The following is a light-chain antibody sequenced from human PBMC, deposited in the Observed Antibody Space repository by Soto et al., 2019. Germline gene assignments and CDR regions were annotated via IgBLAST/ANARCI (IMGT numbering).Light chain of an antibody. V-gene: IGLV2-14*01. J-gene: IGLJ1*01. CDR3: SSYTSSSTYV. Sequence: QSVLTQPASVSGSPGQSITISCTGTSSDVGGYNYVSWYQQHPGKAPKLMIYVVSNRPSGVSNRFSGSKSGNTASLTISGLQAEDEADYYCSSYTSSSTYVFGTGTKVTV. CDR2: VVS. CDR1: SSDVGGYNY.